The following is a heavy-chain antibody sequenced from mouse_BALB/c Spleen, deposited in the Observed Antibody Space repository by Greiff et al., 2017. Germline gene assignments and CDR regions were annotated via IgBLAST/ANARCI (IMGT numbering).Heavy chain of an antibody. Sequence: EVQLQQSGTVLARPGASVKMSCKASGYSFTSYWMHWVKQRPGQGLEWIGAIYPGNSDTSYNQKFKGKAKLTAVTSASTAYMELSSLTNEDSAVYYCTRLLLRERGYFDVWGAGTTVTVSS. V-gene: IGHV1-5*01. CDR2: IYPGNSDT. CDR1: GYSFTSYW. CDR3: TRLLLRERGYFDV. D-gene: IGHD1-1*01. J-gene: IGHJ1*01.